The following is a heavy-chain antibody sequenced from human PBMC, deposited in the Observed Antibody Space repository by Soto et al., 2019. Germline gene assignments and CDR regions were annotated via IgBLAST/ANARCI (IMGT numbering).Heavy chain of an antibody. D-gene: IGHD5-12*01. V-gene: IGHV1-18*01. CDR3: ATYREGAYYYYRLDA. J-gene: IGHJ6*03. CDR2: INAYNGDT. Sequence: GASVKVSCKTSGYTFTKDGCNWVRQAPGQRVECVGGINAYNGDTSYAQEFQGRVTMTTETATSTADMDLKSLRSDDTAVYYSATYREGAYYYYRLDAWGKGNTV. CDR1: GYTFTKDG.